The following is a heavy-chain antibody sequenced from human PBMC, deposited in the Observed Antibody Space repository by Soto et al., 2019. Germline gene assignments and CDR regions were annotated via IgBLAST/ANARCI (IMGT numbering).Heavy chain of an antibody. V-gene: IGHV1-46*01. CDR2: INHSGGNT. Sequence: ASVKVSCKASGYTFTSYYMHWVRQAPGQGLEWMGIINHSGGNTSYSQKFQGRVTITWDTSASTAYMELSSLRSEDTAVYYCARGDDFWSGYGAFDIWGQGTMVTVSS. CDR1: GYTFTSYY. J-gene: IGHJ3*02. CDR3: ARGDDFWSGYGAFDI. D-gene: IGHD3-3*01.